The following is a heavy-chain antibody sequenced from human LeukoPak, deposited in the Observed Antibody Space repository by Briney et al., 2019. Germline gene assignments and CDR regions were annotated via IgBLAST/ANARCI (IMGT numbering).Heavy chain of an antibody. Sequence: ASVKVSCKASGYTFTSYDINWVRQATGQGLEWMGWMNPNSGNTGYAQKFQGRVTMTRNTSISTAYMELSSLRSEDTAVYYCARGSRGIYGMDVWGQGTTVTVSS. CDR3: ARGSRGIYGMDV. CDR1: GYTFTSYD. CDR2: MNPNSGNT. V-gene: IGHV1-8*01. D-gene: IGHD3-16*01. J-gene: IGHJ6*02.